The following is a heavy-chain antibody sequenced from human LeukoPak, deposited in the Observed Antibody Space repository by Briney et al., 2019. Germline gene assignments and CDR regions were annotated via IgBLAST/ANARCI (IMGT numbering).Heavy chain of an antibody. CDR3: AKDQGSSSWYVY. Sequence: TGGSLRLSCAASGFTFSGYAMSWVRQAPGKGLEWVSAVSGSGGSTYYADSVKGRFTISRDNSKNTLYLQMNSLRAEDTAVYYCAKDQGSSSWYVYWGQGTLVTVSS. J-gene: IGHJ4*02. CDR1: GFTFSGYA. V-gene: IGHV3-23*01. D-gene: IGHD6-13*01. CDR2: VSGSGGST.